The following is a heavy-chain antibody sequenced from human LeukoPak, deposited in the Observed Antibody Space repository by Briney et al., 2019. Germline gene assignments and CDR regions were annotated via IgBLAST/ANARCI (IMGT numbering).Heavy chain of an antibody. CDR3: ARQVAAGPDDY. Sequence: PSETLSLTCTVSGGSISSISYYWGWIRQPPGKGLEWIGSIYYSGSTYYNPSLKSRVTISVDTSKNQFSLKLSSVTAADTAVYYCARQVAAGPDDYWGQGTLVTVSS. CDR1: GGSISSISYY. CDR2: IYYSGST. D-gene: IGHD6-13*01. V-gene: IGHV4-39*01. J-gene: IGHJ4*02.